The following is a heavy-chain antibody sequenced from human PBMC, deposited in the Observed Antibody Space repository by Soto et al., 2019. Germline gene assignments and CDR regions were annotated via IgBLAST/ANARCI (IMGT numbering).Heavy chain of an antibody. CDR2: ISGSGGST. CDR1: GFTFSSYA. CDR3: AKITMVRGVGDYYYYMDV. Sequence: GESLKISCAASGFTFSSYAMSWVRQAPGKGLEWVSAISGSGGSTYYADSVKGRFTISRDNSKNTLYLQMNSLRAEDTAVYYCAKITMVRGVGDYYYYMDVWGKGTTVTVSS. V-gene: IGHV3-23*01. J-gene: IGHJ6*03. D-gene: IGHD3-10*01.